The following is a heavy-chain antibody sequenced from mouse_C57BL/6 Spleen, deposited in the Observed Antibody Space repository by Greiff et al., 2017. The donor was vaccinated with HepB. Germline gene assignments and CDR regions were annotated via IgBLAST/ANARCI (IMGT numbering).Heavy chain of an antibody. J-gene: IGHJ2*01. Sequence: VQLKESGAELVRPGASVKLSCTASGFNIKDDYMHWVKQRPEQGLEWIGWIDPENGDTEYDSKFQGKATITADTSSNTAYLQLSSLTSEDTAVYYCTTPQGFFDYWGQGTTLTVSS. CDR3: TTPQGFFDY. V-gene: IGHV14-4*01. D-gene: IGHD3-2*02. CDR1: GFNIKDDY. CDR2: IDPENGDT.